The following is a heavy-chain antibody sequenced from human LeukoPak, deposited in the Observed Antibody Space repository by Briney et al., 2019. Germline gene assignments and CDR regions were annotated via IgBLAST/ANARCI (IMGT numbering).Heavy chain of an antibody. CDR1: GFTFSSYA. CDR3: AKDLLWELLRGGAFDI. D-gene: IGHD1-26*01. J-gene: IGHJ3*02. Sequence: AGGSLRLSCAASGFTFSSYAMSWVRQAPGKGLEWVSAISGSGGSTYYADSVKGRFTISRDNSKNTLYLQMNSLRAEDTAVYYCAKDLLWELLRGGAFDIWGQGTMVTVSS. V-gene: IGHV3-23*01. CDR2: ISGSGGST.